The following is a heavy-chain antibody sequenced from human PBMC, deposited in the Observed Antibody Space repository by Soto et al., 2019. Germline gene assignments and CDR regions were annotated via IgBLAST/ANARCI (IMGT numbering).Heavy chain of an antibody. CDR1: GFTFSSYA. V-gene: IGHV3-30-3*01. J-gene: IGHJ6*02. CDR3: ARDWGDILTGPPLGYGMDV. CDR2: ISYDGSNK. D-gene: IGHD3-9*01. Sequence: QVQLVESGGGVVQPGRSLRLSCAASGFTFSSYAMHWVRQAPGKGLEWVAVISYDGSNKYYADSVKGRFTISRDNSKNTLYLQMNSLRAEDTAVYYCARDWGDILTGPPLGYGMDVWGQGTTVTVSS.